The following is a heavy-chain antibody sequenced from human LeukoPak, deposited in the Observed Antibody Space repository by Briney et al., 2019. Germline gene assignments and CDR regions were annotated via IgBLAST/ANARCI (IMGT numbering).Heavy chain of an antibody. J-gene: IGHJ4*02. D-gene: IGHD6-13*01. CDR1: GFTFSSYE. CDR3: ASSSWYALDY. Sequence: QAGGSLRLSCAASGFTFSSYEMNWVRQAPGKGLEWISYISSSGSTMYYADSVKGRFTISRDNAKNSLYLQMNSLRAKDTAIYYCASSSWYALDYWGQGTLSPSPQ. V-gene: IGHV3-48*03. CDR2: ISSSGSTM.